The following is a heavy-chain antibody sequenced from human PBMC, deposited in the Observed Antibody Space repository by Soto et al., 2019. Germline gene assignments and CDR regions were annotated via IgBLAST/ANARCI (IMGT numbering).Heavy chain of an antibody. CDR3: ARVGGWSLEYPMTRYGMDV. J-gene: IGHJ6*02. CDR2: ISAYNGNT. V-gene: IGHV1-18*01. D-gene: IGHD3-16*01. CDR1: GYTFTSYG. Sequence: ASVKVSCKASGYTFTSYGISWVRQAPGQGLEWMGWISAYNGNTNYAQKLQGRVTMTTDTSTSTAYMELRSLRSDDTAVYYCARVGGWSLEYPMTRYGMDVWGQGTTVTVSS.